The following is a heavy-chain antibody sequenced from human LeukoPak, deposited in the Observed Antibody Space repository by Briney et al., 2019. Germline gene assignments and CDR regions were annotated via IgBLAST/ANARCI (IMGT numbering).Heavy chain of an antibody. J-gene: IGHJ6*03. CDR2: IIPIFGTA. CDR3: ARGVRKIHRYYYHYMDV. CDR1: GYTFTSYG. D-gene: IGHD5-18*01. V-gene: IGHV1-69*06. Sequence: SVKVSCKASGYTFTSYGISWVRQAPGQGLEWMGGIIPIFGTANYAQKFQGRVTITADKSTSTAYMELSSLRSEDTAVYYCARGVRKIHRYYYHYMDVWGKGTTVTVSS.